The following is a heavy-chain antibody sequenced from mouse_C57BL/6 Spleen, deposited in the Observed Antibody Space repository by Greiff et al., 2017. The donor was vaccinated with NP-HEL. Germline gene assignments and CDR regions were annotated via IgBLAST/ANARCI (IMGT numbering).Heavy chain of an antibody. V-gene: IGHV1-82*01. J-gene: IGHJ4*01. CDR1: GYAFSSSW. Sequence: VQLQQSGPELVKPGASVKISCKASGYAFSSSWMNWVKQRPGQGLEWIGRIYPGDGDTNYNGKFKGKATLTADKSSSTAYMPLSSLTSEDSAVYFCARGDYALYYAMDYWGQGTSVTVSS. CDR3: ARGDYALYYAMDY. CDR2: IYPGDGDT. D-gene: IGHD2-4*01.